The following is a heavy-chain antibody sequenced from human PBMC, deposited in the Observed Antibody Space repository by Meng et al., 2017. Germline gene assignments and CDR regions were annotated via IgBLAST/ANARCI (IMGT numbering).Heavy chain of an antibody. Sequence: LSLTCAASGFTFSSYAMHWVRQAPGKGLEWVAVISYDGSNKYYADSVKGRFTISRDNSKNTLYLQMNSLRAEDTAVYYCARDLMVRGVNSMDVWGQGTTVTVSS. J-gene: IGHJ6*02. CDR1: GFTFSSYA. CDR3: ARDLMVRGVNSMDV. V-gene: IGHV3-30*01. D-gene: IGHD3-10*01. CDR2: ISYDGSNK.